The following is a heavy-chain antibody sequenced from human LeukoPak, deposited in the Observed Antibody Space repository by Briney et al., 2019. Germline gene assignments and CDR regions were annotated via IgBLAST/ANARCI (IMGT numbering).Heavy chain of an antibody. V-gene: IGHV1-2*02. CDR2: INPNSGGT. CDR1: GYTFTGYY. CDR3: ARDLAFMANIAAAGRDKTNWFDP. Sequence: ASVKVSCKASGYTFTGYYMHWVRQAPGQGLEWMGWINPNSGGTNYAQKFQGRVTMTRDTSISTAYMELSRLRSDDTAVYYCARDLAFMANIAAAGRDKTNWFDPWGQGTLVTVSS. D-gene: IGHD6-13*01. J-gene: IGHJ5*02.